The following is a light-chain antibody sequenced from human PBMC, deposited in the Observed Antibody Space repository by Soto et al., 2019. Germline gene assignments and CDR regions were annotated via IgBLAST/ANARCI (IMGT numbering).Light chain of an antibody. Sequence: EIVLTQSPATLSFSPGERATLSCRASQSVSSYLGWYQQKPGQAPRLLIYDASNRAPGIPARFSGSGSGTDFTLTSSSLEPEDFAVYYCQQRSNWPTFGQGTKVEIK. CDR2: DAS. J-gene: IGKJ1*01. V-gene: IGKV3-11*01. CDR3: QQRSNWPT. CDR1: QSVSSY.